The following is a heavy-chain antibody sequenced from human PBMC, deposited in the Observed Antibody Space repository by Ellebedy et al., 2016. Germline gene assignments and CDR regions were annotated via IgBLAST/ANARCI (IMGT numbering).Heavy chain of an antibody. CDR2: IYYSGST. CDR3: ARDPDYRLRWTPKYYYFDY. Sequence: SETLSLTCTVSGGSISSYYWSWIRQPPGKGLEWIGYIYYSGSTNYNPSLKSRVTISVDTSKNLFSQKLTSVAAADTAVYYCARDPDYRLRWTPKYYYFDYWGQGTLVTVSS. J-gene: IGHJ4*02. V-gene: IGHV4-59*01. CDR1: GGSISSYY. D-gene: IGHD4-23*01.